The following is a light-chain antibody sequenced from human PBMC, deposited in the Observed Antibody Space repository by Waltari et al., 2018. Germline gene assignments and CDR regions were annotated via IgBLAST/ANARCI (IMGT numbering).Light chain of an antibody. CDR3: QQYGRSPDT. J-gene: IGKJ5*01. V-gene: IGKV3-20*01. CDR2: GAS. Sequence: ESVFTQSPATLSLSPGESATLYCRASQNVRNTYLAWFQQNLGQPPRLLIYGASSRATGIPDRFRGSGYGTDFTLTISRVEPEDLGVYVWQQYGRSPDTFGQGTRLEIK. CDR1: QNVRNTY.